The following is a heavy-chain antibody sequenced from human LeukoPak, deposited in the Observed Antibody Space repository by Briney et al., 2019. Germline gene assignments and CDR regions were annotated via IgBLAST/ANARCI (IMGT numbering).Heavy chain of an antibody. CDR3: ARDSSGALYYYYYGMDV. CDR2: IYSGGST. Sequence: GGSLRLSCAASGFTVSSNYMSWVRQAPGKGLEWVSVIYSGGSTYYADSVKGRFTISRDNSKNTLYLQMNSLRAEDTAVYYCARDSSGALYYYYYGMDVWGQGTTVTVSS. V-gene: IGHV3-66*01. CDR1: GFTVSSNY. D-gene: IGHD1-14*01. J-gene: IGHJ6*02.